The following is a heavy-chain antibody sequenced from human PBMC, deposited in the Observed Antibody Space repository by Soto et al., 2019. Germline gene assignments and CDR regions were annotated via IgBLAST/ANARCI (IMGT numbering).Heavy chain of an antibody. CDR1: GGSISSSSYY. D-gene: IGHD2-2*01. Sequence: QLQLQESGPGLVKPSETLSLTCTVSGGSISSSSYYWGWIRQPPGKGLEWIGSIYYSGSTYYNPSLKSRVTISVDTSKNQLSLKPSSVTAAETAVYSCARQPYCSSTSFYPSSTWFDPWGQGTLVTVSS. CDR2: IYYSGST. J-gene: IGHJ5*02. CDR3: ARQPYCSSTSFYPSSTWFDP. V-gene: IGHV4-39*01.